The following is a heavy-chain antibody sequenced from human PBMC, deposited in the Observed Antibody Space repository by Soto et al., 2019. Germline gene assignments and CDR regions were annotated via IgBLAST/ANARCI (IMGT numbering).Heavy chain of an antibody. D-gene: IGHD2-2*01. Sequence: GGSLRLSCAASGFTFSNAWMNWVRQAPGKGLEWVGRIKSKTDGGTTDYAAPVKGRFTISRDDSKNTLYLQMNSLKTDDTAVYYCTTDRPDIVVVPAAMGVDYWGQGTLVTVSS. CDR2: IKSKTDGGTT. CDR3: TTDRPDIVVVPAAMGVDY. CDR1: GFTFSNAW. J-gene: IGHJ4*02. V-gene: IGHV3-15*07.